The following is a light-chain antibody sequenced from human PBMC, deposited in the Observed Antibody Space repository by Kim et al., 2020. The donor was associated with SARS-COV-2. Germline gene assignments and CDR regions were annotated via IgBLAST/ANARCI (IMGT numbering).Light chain of an antibody. Sequence: GQTVTTSCSGSNSNIGNYYVYWYQVLPRMAPKLLIYRNNQRSSGVPDRFSGSKSGTSASLAISGLRSEDEADYYCGAWDDSLGGWVFGGGTQLTVL. V-gene: IGLV1-47*01. CDR2: RNN. CDR3: GAWDDSLGGWV. J-gene: IGLJ3*02. CDR1: NSNIGNYY.